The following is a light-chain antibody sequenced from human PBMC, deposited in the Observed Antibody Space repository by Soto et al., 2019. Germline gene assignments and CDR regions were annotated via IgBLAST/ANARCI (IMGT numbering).Light chain of an antibody. J-gene: IGKJ1*01. CDR1: QSITTW. CDR3: QQYNDYWT. CDR2: DAS. Sequence: DIQMTQSPSTLSASLGDRVVITCRASQSITTWLACYQQKPGKAPKLLIYDASSLESGVPSRFSGSGSGTEFTLTISSLQPDDFATYYCQQYNDYWTFGQGTKVDI. V-gene: IGKV1-5*01.